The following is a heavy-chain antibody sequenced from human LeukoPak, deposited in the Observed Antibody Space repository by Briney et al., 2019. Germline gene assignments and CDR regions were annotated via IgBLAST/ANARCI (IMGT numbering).Heavy chain of an antibody. V-gene: IGHV4-59*01. CDR3: ARGQGWLPDY. CDR1: GGSISAYY. D-gene: IGHD2-15*01. J-gene: IGHJ4*02. Sequence: PSETLSLTCTVSGGSISAYYWTWIRQPPGKEMEWIGNIYYTGSTNYKPSLKSRVTISVDTSKNQSSLKVTSVTAADTAVYYRARGQGWLPDYWGQGTLVTVSS. CDR2: IYYTGST.